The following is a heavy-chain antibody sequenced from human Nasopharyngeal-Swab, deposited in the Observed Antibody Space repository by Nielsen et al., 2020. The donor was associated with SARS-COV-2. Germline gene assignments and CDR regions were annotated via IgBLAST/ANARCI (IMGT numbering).Heavy chain of an antibody. D-gene: IGHD1-26*01. Sequence: SVKVSCKASGGTFSSYAISWVRQAPGQGLEWMVGIIPIFGTANYAQKFQGRVTITADESTSTAYMELSSLRSEDTAVYYCATGINSGSYNLYYYGMDVWGQGTTVTVSS. CDR3: ATGINSGSYNLYYYGMDV. CDR2: IIPIFGTA. CDR1: GGTFSSYA. J-gene: IGHJ6*02. V-gene: IGHV1-69*13.